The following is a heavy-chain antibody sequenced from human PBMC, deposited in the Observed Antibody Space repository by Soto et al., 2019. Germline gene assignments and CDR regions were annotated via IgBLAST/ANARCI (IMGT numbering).Heavy chain of an antibody. CDR3: ARGVYHSGGSTFEY. Sequence: EVQLVESGGGLVQPGGSLRLSCAASGFTFRDHYMDWVRQAPGKGLEWVGRIRNKADSYTTEYAASVKGSFSISRDDSSNSLYLQMNSLQTKTAPVYFCARGVYHSGGSTFEYWGQGNLVNASS. CDR1: GFTFRDHY. J-gene: IGHJ4*02. CDR2: IRNKADSYTT. D-gene: IGHD3-22*01. V-gene: IGHV3-72*01.